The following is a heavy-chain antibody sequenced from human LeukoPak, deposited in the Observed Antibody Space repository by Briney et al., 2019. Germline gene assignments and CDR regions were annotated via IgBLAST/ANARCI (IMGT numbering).Heavy chain of an antibody. CDR1: GFTFDDYA. D-gene: IGHD3-9*01. CDR3: ASEIEILTGYHPYYYGMDV. Sequence: PGGSLRLSCAASGFTFDDYAMHWVRQAPGKSLEWVSGISWNSGSIGYADSVKGRFTISRDNAKNSLYLQMNSLRAEDTAVYYCASEIEILTGYHPYYYGMDVWGQGTTVTVSS. V-gene: IGHV3-9*01. CDR2: ISWNSGSI. J-gene: IGHJ6*02.